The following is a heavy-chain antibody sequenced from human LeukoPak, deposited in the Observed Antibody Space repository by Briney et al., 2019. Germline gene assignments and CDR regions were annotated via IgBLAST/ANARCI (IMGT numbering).Heavy chain of an antibody. V-gene: IGHV4-39*07. D-gene: IGHD2-2*01. Sequence: SETLSLTCTVSGGSISSSSYYWGWIRQPPGKGLEWIGSIYYSGSTYYNPSLKSRVTISVDTSKNQFSLKLSSVTAADTAVYYCAREVVSLSRWFDPWGQGTLVTVSS. J-gene: IGHJ5*02. CDR2: IYYSGST. CDR3: AREVVSLSRWFDP. CDR1: GGSISSSSYY.